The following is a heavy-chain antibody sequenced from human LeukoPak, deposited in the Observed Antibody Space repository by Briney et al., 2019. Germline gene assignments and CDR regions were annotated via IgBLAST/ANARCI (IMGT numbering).Heavy chain of an antibody. Sequence: ASVKVSCKASGYTFTKYGISWVRQAPGQGLEWMGWISTYNDNTNYAQKFQGRVTMTTDTSTSTVYMELRSLRSDDTAVYYCARSDPDAFDIWGQGTMVTVSS. CDR3: ARSDPDAFDI. CDR1: GYTFTKYG. J-gene: IGHJ3*02. V-gene: IGHV1-18*01. CDR2: ISTYNDNT.